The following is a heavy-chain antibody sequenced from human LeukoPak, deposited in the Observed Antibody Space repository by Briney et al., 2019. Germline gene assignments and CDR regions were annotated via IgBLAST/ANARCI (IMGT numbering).Heavy chain of an antibody. CDR1: GFTLGDYA. Sequence: GGSLRLSCTASGFTLGDYAMSWVRQAPGKGLEWVGFIRSKAYGGTTEYAASVKGRFTISRDDSKSIAYLQMNSLKTEDTAVYYCTTGLYQLLSEYFQHWGQGTLVTVSS. D-gene: IGHD2-2*01. V-gene: IGHV3-49*04. CDR3: TTGLYQLLSEYFQH. J-gene: IGHJ1*01. CDR2: IRSKAYGGTT.